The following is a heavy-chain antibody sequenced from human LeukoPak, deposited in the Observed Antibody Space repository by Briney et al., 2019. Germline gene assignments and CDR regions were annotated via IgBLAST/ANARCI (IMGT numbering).Heavy chain of an antibody. J-gene: IGHJ6*02. CDR1: GYTFINYA. V-gene: IGHV1-3*01. CDR2: INAGNGNT. Sequence: ASVTVSCTASGYTFINYAMHWVRQAPGQRLEWMGWINAGNGNTKYSQKFQGRVTITRDTSASTVYMELSSLRSEDTAVYYCARDLDSSREDVWGQGTTVTVSS. D-gene: IGHD3-22*01. CDR3: ARDLDSSREDV.